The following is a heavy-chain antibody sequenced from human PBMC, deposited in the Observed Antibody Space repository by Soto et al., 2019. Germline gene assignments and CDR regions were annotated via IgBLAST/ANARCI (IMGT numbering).Heavy chain of an antibody. J-gene: IGHJ5*02. CDR3: AKDLTRQLAYWLDP. D-gene: IGHD6-6*01. Sequence: GASVKVSCKASGFSFTGYYIHWLRQAPGQGLEWMGWINAHSGGTEYAQKFQGRVTLTRDTSIATDYLTLTSLTSDDKALYYCAKDLTRQLAYWLDPWGKGPQVTVSS. CDR2: INAHSGGT. CDR1: GFSFTGYY. V-gene: IGHV1-2*02.